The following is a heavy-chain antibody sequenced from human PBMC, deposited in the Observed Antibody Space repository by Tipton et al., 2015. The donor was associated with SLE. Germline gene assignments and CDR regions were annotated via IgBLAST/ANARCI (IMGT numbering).Heavy chain of an antibody. V-gene: IGHV4-34*01. CDR1: GGSFSGYY. Sequence: TLSLTCAVYGGSFSGYYWGWIRQPPGKGLEWIGSIYYSGSTYYNPSLKSRVTISVDTSKNQFSLKLSSVTAADTAVYYCARERPYYYGSGSYFFDYWGQGTLVTVSS. J-gene: IGHJ4*02. CDR2: IYYSGST. D-gene: IGHD3-10*01. CDR3: ARERPYYYGSGSYFFDY.